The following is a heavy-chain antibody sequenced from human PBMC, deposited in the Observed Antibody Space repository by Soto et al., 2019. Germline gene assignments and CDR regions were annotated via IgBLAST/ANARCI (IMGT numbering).Heavy chain of an antibody. V-gene: IGHV3-23*01. CDR2: ISGSGGST. CDR1: GFTFSSYA. D-gene: IGHD4-17*01. J-gene: IGHJ3*02. Sequence: EVQLLESGGGLVQPGGSLRLSCAASGFTFSSYAMSWVRQAPGKGLEWVSAISGSGGSTYYADSVKGRFTISRDNSKNTLYLQMSSLRAEDTAVYYCAKDRVPVTTPFDAFDIWGQGTMVTVSS. CDR3: AKDRVPVTTPFDAFDI.